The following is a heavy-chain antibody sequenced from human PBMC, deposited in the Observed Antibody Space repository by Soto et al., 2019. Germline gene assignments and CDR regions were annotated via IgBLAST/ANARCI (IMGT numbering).Heavy chain of an antibody. Sequence: SETLSLTCTVSGVSISSNSYYWGWIRQPPGKGLEWIGSIYYSGNTYHNPSLKSRVTISVDPSKNQFSLKLTSVTAADTAVYYCAADPASADGLAALPFYYYMDVWGTGTTVTVSS. CDR1: GVSISSNSYY. CDR3: AADPASADGLAALPFYYYMDV. J-gene: IGHJ6*03. V-gene: IGHV4-39*01. D-gene: IGHD6-6*01. CDR2: IYYSGNT.